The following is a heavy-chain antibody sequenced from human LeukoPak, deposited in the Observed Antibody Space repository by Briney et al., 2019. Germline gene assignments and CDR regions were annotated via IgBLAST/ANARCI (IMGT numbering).Heavy chain of an antibody. CDR2: ISAYNGNT. CDR3: ARGRPIRDNWFDP. V-gene: IGHV1-18*01. J-gene: IGHJ5*02. CDR1: GYTFTSYG. Sequence: GASVKVSCKASGYTFTSYGISWVRQAPGQGLEWMGWISAYNGNTNYARKLQGRVTMTRNTSISTAYMELSSLRSEDTAVFYCARGRPIRDNWFDPWGQGTLVTVSS.